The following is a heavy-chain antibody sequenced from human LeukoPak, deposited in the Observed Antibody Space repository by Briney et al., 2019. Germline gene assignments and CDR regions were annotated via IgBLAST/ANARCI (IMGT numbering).Heavy chain of an antibody. CDR3: AKDITEYSSSCFDY. J-gene: IGHJ4*02. CDR2: ISYDGSNK. Sequence: GGSLRLSCAASGFTFSSYGMHWVRQAPGKGLEWVAVISYDGSNKYYADSVKGRFTISRDNSKNTLYLQMNSLRAEDTAVYYCAKDITEYSSSCFDYWGQGTLVTVSS. D-gene: IGHD6-6*01. V-gene: IGHV3-30*18. CDR1: GFTFSSYG.